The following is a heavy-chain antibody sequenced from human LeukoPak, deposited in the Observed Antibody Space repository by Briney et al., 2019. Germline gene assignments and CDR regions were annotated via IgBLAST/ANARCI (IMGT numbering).Heavy chain of an antibody. D-gene: IGHD5-18*01. J-gene: IGHJ4*02. CDR1: GYTFTSYG. CDR3: ARAIRVDTAMDL. V-gene: IGHV1-18*01. CDR2: ISAYNGNT. Sequence: ASVKVSCKASGYTFTSYGISWVRQAPGQGLEWMGWISAYNGNTNYGQKLQGRVTMTTDTSTSTAYMELRSLRSDDTAVYYCARAIRVDTAMDLWGQGTLVTVSS.